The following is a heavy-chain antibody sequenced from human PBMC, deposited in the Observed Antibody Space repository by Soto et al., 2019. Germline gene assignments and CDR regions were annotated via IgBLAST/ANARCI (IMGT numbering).Heavy chain of an antibody. CDR2: MNPNSGNT. CDR1: GYTFTSYD. D-gene: IGHD3-3*01. Sequence: ASVKVSCKASGYTFTSYDINWVRQATGQGLEWMGWMNPNSGNTGYAQKFQGRVTMTRNTSISTVYMELSSLRSEDTAVYYCARAFARFFGVVIYYYYMDGWGKGTTVTVSS. CDR3: ARAFARFFGVVIYYYYMDG. V-gene: IGHV1-8*01. J-gene: IGHJ6*03.